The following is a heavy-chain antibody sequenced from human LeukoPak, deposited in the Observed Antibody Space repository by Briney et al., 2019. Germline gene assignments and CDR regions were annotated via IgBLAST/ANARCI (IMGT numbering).Heavy chain of an antibody. CDR3: ATSHYDFWSGYNYYFDY. J-gene: IGHJ4*02. CDR2: INHSGST. CDR1: GGSFSGYY. Sequence: SETLSLTCAVYGGSFSGYYWSWIRQPPGKWLEWIGEINHSGSTNYNPSLKSRVTISVDTSKNQFSLKLSSVTAADTAVYYCATSHYDFWSGYNYYFDYWGQGTLVTVSS. V-gene: IGHV4-34*01. D-gene: IGHD3-3*01.